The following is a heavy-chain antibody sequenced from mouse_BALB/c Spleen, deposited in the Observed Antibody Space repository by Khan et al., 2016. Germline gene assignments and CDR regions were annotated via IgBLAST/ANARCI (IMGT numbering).Heavy chain of an antibody. CDR3: ARWGGNFAWFAY. V-gene: IGHV9-1*02. Sequence: QIQLVQSGPELKKPGETVKISCKASEYTFTNYGMNWVKQAPGKGLKWMGWINTYTGEPTYADDFKGRFAFSLETSASTAYLQINNLKNEDMATYFCARWGGNFAWFAYWGQGTLVTVSA. CDR2: INTYTGEP. J-gene: IGHJ3*01. CDR1: EYTFTNYG. D-gene: IGHD2-1*01.